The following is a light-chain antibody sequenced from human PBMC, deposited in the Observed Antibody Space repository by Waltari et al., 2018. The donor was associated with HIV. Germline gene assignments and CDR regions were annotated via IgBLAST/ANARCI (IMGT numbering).Light chain of an antibody. V-gene: IGKV1-33*01. CDR2: DAS. J-gene: IGKJ3*01. CDR3: QQYNDLPFT. CDR1: QDIHNN. Sequence: DIRMTQSPSSLSAPMGAGVTLTCQATQDIHNNLNWYQQKTGQAPKLLIYDASVLETGVSSRFTGSGSGTNFTLTITSPQPEDVATYFCQQYNDLPFTFGPGTKV.